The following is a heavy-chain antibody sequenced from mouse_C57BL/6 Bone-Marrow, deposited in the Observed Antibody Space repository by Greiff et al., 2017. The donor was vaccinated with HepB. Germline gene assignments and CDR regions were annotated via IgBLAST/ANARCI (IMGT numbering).Heavy chain of an antibody. CDR1: GYTFTSYW. CDR3: ARDDYGFAY. CDR2: IDPSDSYT. Sequence: QVQLQQPGAELVKLGASVKLSCKASGYTFTSYWMQWVKQRPGQGLEWIGEIDPSDSYTNYNQKFKGKATLTVDTSSSTAYMQLSSLTAEDSAVYYCARDDYGFAYWGQGTLVTVSA. D-gene: IGHD2-4*01. V-gene: IGHV1-50*01. J-gene: IGHJ3*01.